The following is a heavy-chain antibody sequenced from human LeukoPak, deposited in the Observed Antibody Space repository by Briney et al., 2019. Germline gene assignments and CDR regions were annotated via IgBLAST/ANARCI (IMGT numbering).Heavy chain of an antibody. D-gene: IGHD2-21*01. V-gene: IGHV3-30*04. J-gene: IGHJ3*02. CDR3: ARDHLSRSYSTTVFDI. CDR2: ISYDGSNK. CDR1: GFTFSSYA. Sequence: PGGSLRLSCAASGFTFSSYAMHWVRQAPGKGLEWVAVISYDGSNKYYADSVKGRFTISRDNSKNTLYLQINSLRAEDTAVYYCARDHLSRSYSTTVFDIWGQGAMVTVSS.